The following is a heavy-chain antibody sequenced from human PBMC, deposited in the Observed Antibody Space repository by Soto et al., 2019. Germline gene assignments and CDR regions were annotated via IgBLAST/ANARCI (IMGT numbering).Heavy chain of an antibody. CDR1: GYTFANYG. D-gene: IGHD2-15*01. J-gene: IGHJ4*02. CDR3: ARDDRATCRGLCYYFDY. Sequence: ASVKVSCKASGYTFANYGISWVRQAPGQGLEWLGWISPYSDDRSSAQNFQGRLTMTTDTSTGTAYMELASLRSDDTAVYYCARDDRATCRGLCYYFDYWGQGTLVTVSS. V-gene: IGHV1-18*01. CDR2: ISPYSDDR.